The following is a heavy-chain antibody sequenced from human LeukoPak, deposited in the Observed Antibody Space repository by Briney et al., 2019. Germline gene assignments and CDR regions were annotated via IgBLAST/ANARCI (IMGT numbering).Heavy chain of an antibody. Sequence: SETLSLTCTVSGGSISSGDYYWSWIRQPPGKGLEWIGYIYYSGSTYYNPSLKSRVTISVDTSKNQFSLKLSSVTAADTAVYYCARCYYCGSGSRNIDYWGQGTLVTVSS. J-gene: IGHJ4*02. D-gene: IGHD3-10*01. CDR2: IYYSGST. V-gene: IGHV4-30-4*01. CDR3: ARCYYCGSGSRNIDY. CDR1: GGSISSGDYY.